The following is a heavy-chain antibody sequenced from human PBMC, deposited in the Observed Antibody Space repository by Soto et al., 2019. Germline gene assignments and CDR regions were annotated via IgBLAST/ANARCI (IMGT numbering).Heavy chain of an antibody. Sequence: QVQLVQSGAEVKKPGSSVKVSCQASGGIFSSYAISWVRQAPGQGLEWMGGIIPIFGTANYAQKFQGRVTINADESTSSAYMELSRLSAEDTAGDYCSAREDDSSGYYYYYGMDVGGQGNTVTVS. CDR2: IIPIFGTA. V-gene: IGHV1-69*01. J-gene: IGHJ6*02. D-gene: IGHD3-22*01. CDR3: SAREDDSSGYYYYYGMDV. CDR1: GGIFSSYA.